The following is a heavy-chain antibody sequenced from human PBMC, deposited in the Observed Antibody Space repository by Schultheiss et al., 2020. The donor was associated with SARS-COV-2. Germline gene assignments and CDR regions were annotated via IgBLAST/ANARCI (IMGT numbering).Heavy chain of an antibody. J-gene: IGHJ4*02. D-gene: IGHD5/OR15-5a*01. Sequence: GGSLRLSCAVSGFTFSNHRMSWVRQAPGKGLEWVATIKGDGSEKYYVDSVKGRFTISRDNAKNSMFLQMDSLRADDTAVYYCARGRLRLKYIGFDKWGQGTLVTVSS. CDR2: IKGDGSEK. CDR3: ARGRLRLKYIGFDK. CDR1: GFTFSNHR. V-gene: IGHV3-7*03.